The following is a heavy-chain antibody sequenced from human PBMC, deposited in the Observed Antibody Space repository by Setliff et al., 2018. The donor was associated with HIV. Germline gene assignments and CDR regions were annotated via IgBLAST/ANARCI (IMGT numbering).Heavy chain of an antibody. CDR2: ISAYNGNT. D-gene: IGHD3-9*01. CDR3: ARDPAFRRYYDILPGYSPSWFDP. Sequence: GASVKVSCKASGYTFTNYGINWVRQDPGQGLEWMGWISAYNGNTNHAQKLQGRVTMTTDTSTSTAYMELRSLRSDDTAVYYCARDPAFRRYYDILPGYSPSWFDPWGQGTLVTVSS. CDR1: GYTFTNYG. J-gene: IGHJ5*02. V-gene: IGHV1-18*01.